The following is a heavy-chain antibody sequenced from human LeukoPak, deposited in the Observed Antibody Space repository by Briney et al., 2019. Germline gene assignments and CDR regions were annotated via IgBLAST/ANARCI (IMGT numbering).Heavy chain of an antibody. J-gene: IGHJ4*02. Sequence: QGXXXXGWMNPNSGNTGYAQKFQGRVTMTRNTSISTAYMELSSLRSEDMAVYYCARGRTTVTTLIDYWGQGTLVTVSS. D-gene: IGHD4-17*01. V-gene: IGHV1-8*01. CDR2: MNPNSGNT. CDR3: ARGRTTVTTLIDY.